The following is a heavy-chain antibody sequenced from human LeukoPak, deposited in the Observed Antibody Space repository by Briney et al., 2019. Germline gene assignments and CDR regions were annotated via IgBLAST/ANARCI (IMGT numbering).Heavy chain of an antibody. CDR1: GYTFIGYY. J-gene: IGHJ4*02. CDR3: ARDTDSAGRSLNY. V-gene: IGHV1-2*02. CDR2: INPNSGGT. Sequence: ASVKVSCKASGYTFIGYYMHWVRQAPGQGLEWMGWINPNSGGTNYAQKFQGRVTMTRDTSISTAYMELSRLRSDDTAVYYCARDTDSAGRSLNYWGQGTLVTVSS. D-gene: IGHD6-19*01.